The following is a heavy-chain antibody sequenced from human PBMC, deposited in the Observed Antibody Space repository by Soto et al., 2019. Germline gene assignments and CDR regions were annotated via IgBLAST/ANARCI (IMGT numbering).Heavy chain of an antibody. CDR1: GFSLSSYN. Sequence: GGSLRLSCGVSGFSLSSYNMNWVRQAPGKGLEWVSYISTISTIYYADSVKGRFTISRDNAKNSLYLQMNSLRAEDTAVYYCAREGDSSGWYNWFDPWGQGTLVTVSS. J-gene: IGHJ5*02. V-gene: IGHV3-48*01. CDR3: AREGDSSGWYNWFDP. D-gene: IGHD3-22*01. CDR2: ISTISTI.